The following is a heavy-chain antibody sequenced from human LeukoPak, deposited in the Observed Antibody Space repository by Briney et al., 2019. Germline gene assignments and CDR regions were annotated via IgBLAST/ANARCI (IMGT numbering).Heavy chain of an antibody. CDR1: GGSISSGDYY. D-gene: IGHD4-17*01. J-gene: IGHJ3*02. Sequence: SETLSLTCTVSGGSISSGDYYWSWIRQPPGKGLEWIGYIYYSGSTYYNPSLKSRVTISVDTSKNQFSLKLSSVTAADTAVYYCARGDYGDYEGAFDIWGQGTMVTVSS. CDR3: ARGDYGDYEGAFDI. V-gene: IGHV4-30-4*01. CDR2: IYYSGST.